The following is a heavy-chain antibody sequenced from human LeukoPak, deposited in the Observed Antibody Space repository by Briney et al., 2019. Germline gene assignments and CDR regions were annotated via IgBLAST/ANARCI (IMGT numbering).Heavy chain of an antibody. Sequence: SETLSLTCTVSGGSISSSRYFWGWIRQPPGKGLEWIGSIYYSGSTYYNPSLKSRVTISVDTSKNQFSLKLSSVTAADTAVYYCARRPGWFGDLDPDFDYWGQGTLVTVSS. CDR1: GGSISSSRYF. CDR2: IYYSGST. CDR3: ARRPGWFGDLDPDFDY. J-gene: IGHJ4*02. V-gene: IGHV4-39*01. D-gene: IGHD3-10*01.